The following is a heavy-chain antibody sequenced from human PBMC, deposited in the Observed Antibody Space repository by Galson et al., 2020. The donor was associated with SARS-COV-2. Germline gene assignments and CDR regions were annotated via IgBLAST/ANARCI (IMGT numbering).Heavy chain of an antibody. D-gene: IGHD3-3*01. V-gene: IGHV4-39*01. CDR3: ARGVGAVTNDC. J-gene: IGHJ4*02. CDR2: IPYSGKT. Sequence: SETLSLTCTVSGDSIRSSSYFWGWIRQPPGKGLEWIGSIPYSGKTYYTPSLKSRVTISVDTSKNQFSLMLSSVTAADTAVYYCARGVGAVTNDCWGQGTLVTVSS. CDR1: GDSIRSSSYF.